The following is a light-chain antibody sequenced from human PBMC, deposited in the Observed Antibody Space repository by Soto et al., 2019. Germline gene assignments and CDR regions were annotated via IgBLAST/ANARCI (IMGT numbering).Light chain of an antibody. CDR2: DVS. Sequence: QSALTQPASVSGSPGQSITISCTGTSSDVGGSNYVSWYQQHPGKAPKLIIFDVSHRPSAFSNRFSGSKSGNTASLTISGLQAEDEADYYCSSYTSSSTYVFGTGTKVTVL. CDR3: SSYTSSSTYV. V-gene: IGLV2-14*03. J-gene: IGLJ1*01. CDR1: SSDVGGSNY.